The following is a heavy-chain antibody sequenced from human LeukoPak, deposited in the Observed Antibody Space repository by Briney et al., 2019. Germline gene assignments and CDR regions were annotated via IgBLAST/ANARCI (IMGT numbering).Heavy chain of an antibody. Sequence: PGGSLRLSCAASGFTFDDYAMHWVRQAPGKGLEWVSGISWNSGSIGYADSVKGRFTISRDNAKNSLYLQMNSLRAEDMALYYCAKDINYGSGMGAFDIWGQGTMVTVSS. V-gene: IGHV3-9*03. CDR3: AKDINYGSGMGAFDI. J-gene: IGHJ3*02. D-gene: IGHD3-10*01. CDR1: GFTFDDYA. CDR2: ISWNSGSI.